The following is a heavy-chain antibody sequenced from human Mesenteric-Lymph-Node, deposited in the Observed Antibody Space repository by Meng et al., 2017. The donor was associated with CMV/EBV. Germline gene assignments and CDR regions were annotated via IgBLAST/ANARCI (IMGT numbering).Heavy chain of an antibody. J-gene: IGHJ6*02. CDR2: IKQDGSEK. CDR1: GFTFSSYW. Sequence: GESLKISCAASGFTFSSYWMSWVRQAPGKGLEWVANIKQDGSEKYYVDSVKGRFTISRDNAKNSLYLQMNSLRAEDTAVYYCARARIQLWSNYYYYGMDVWGQGTTVTVSS. V-gene: IGHV3-7*01. CDR3: ARARIQLWSNYYYYGMDV. D-gene: IGHD5-18*01.